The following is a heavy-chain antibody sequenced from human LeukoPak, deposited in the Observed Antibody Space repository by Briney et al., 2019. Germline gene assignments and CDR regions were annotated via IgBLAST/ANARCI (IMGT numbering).Heavy chain of an antibody. CDR1: GCTFTGLY. J-gene: IGHJ4*02. V-gene: IGHV1-2*02. D-gene: IGHD2-2*01. CDR2: INPNSGGT. Sequence: ASVKVSCKTSGCTFTGLYIHWLRQAPGQGLEWMGWINPNSGGTNYAQKFQGLVTLSRDTSITTAYMEFSRVTSDDTAVYYCARTRPPCTSCLLLDYWGQGTLVTVSS. CDR3: ARTRPPCTSCLLLDY.